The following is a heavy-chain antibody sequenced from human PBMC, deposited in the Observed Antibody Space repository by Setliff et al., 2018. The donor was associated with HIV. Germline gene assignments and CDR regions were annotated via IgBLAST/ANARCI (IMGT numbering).Heavy chain of an antibody. CDR2: ISSSGTTK. CDR3: AKEGDSAVAYYYYYMDV. Sequence: GGSLRLSCAASGFTFRSYSMTWVRQAPGKGLEWVSYISSSGTTKYYAGSMKGRFTIFRDNLKNSLYLQMDSLRAEDTAVYYCAKEGDSAVAYYYYYMDVWGTGTAVTVSS. D-gene: IGHD5-18*01. V-gene: IGHV3-48*01. J-gene: IGHJ6*03. CDR1: GFTFRSYS.